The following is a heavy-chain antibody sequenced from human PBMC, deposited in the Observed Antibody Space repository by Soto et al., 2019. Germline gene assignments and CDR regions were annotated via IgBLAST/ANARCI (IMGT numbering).Heavy chain of an antibody. V-gene: IGHV3-23*01. D-gene: IGHD6-19*01. J-gene: IGHJ4*02. CDR1: GFMFNTYA. Sequence: GVSLRLSCAACGFMFNTYAMGWVRQAPGKGLEWVSGISATGSSTYYADSVKGRFTISRDNSKNTLYLQMNSLTAEDTAVYYCAKEPLLSGWYYFDSWGQGTLVTVSS. CDR2: ISATGSST. CDR3: AKEPLLSGWYYFDS.